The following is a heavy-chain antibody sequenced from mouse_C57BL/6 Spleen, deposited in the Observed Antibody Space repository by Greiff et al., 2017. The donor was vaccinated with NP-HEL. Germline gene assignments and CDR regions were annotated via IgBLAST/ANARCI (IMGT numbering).Heavy chain of an antibody. CDR1: GYTFTSYW. Sequence: QVQLKQSGAELVKPGASVKLSCKASGYTFTSYWMQWVKQRPGQGLEWIGEIDPSDSYTNYNQKFKGKATLTVDTSSSTAYMQLSSLTSEDSAVYYCARRDYGNPFDYWGQGTTLTVSS. V-gene: IGHV1-50*01. J-gene: IGHJ2*01. D-gene: IGHD2-1*01. CDR2: IDPSDSYT. CDR3: ARRDYGNPFDY.